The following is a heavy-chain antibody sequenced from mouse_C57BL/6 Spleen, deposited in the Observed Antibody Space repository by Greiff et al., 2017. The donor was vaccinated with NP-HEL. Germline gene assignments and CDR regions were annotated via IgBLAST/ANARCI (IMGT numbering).Heavy chain of an antibody. CDR2: IYPGNSDT. Sequence: EVQLQQSGTVLARPGASVKMSCKTSGYTFTSYWMHWVKQRPGQGLEWIGAIYPGNSDTSYNQKFKGKAKLTAVTSASTAYMELSSLTNEDAAVYYGTREWLAYYYARDDWGQGTSVTVSS. D-gene: IGHD1-3*01. CDR3: TREWLAYYYARDD. J-gene: IGHJ4*01. V-gene: IGHV1-5*01. CDR1: GYTFTSYW.